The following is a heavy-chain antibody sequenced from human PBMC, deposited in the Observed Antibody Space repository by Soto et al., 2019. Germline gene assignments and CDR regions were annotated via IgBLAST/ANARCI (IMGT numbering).Heavy chain of an antibody. J-gene: IGHJ5*02. CDR1: GFTFSSYA. Sequence: EVQLLESGGGLVQPGGSLRLSCAASGFTFSSYAMSWVRQAPGKGLEWVSAISGSGGSTYYADSVKGRFTISRDNSKNTLYLHMNSLRAEDTAVYYCPRRDSSSSRFDPWGQGTLVTVSS. V-gene: IGHV3-23*01. CDR3: PRRDSSSSRFDP. CDR2: ISGSGGST. D-gene: IGHD6-6*01.